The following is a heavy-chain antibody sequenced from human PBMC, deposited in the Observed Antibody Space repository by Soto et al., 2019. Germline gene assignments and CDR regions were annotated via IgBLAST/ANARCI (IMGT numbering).Heavy chain of an antibody. CDR1: GGSISSGGYY. J-gene: IGHJ6*02. CDR3: ARAGQLWPNRTLDV. Sequence: SETLSLTCTVSGGSISSGGYYWSWIRQHPGKGLEWIGYIYYSGSTYYNPSLKSRVTISVDTSKNQFSLKLSSVTAADTAVYYCARAGQLWPNRTLDVWGQGTTVTVSS. CDR2: IYYSGST. D-gene: IGHD5-18*01. V-gene: IGHV4-31*03.